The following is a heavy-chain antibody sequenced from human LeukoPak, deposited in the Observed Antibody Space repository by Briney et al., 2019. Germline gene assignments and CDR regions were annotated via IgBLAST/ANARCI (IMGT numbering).Heavy chain of an antibody. Sequence: GGSLRLSCAASGFTFSSYAMSWVRQAPGKGLEWVSAISGSGGSTYYADSVKGRFTISTDNSKYMLYLLMNSLRTEDTAVYYCAKEQRYSSSWYSAESSVNWFDPWGQGTLVTVS. V-gene: IGHV3-23*01. CDR2: ISGSGGST. J-gene: IGHJ5*02. CDR1: GFTFSSYA. CDR3: AKEQRYSSSWYSAESSVNWFDP. D-gene: IGHD6-13*01.